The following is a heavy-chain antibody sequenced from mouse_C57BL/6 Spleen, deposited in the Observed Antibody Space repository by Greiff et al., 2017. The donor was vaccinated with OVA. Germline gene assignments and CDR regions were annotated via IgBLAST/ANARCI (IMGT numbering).Heavy chain of an antibody. CDR1: GYSITSGYY. CDR3: AVSLTAHVLAY. V-gene: IGHV3-6*01. CDR2: ISYDGSN. D-gene: IGHD3-2*02. Sequence: EVKLVESGPGLVKPSQSLSLTCSVTGYSITSGYYWNWIRQFPGNKLEWMGYISYDGSNNYNPSLKNRISITRDTSKNQFFLKLNSVTTEDTATYYCAVSLTAHVLAYWGQGTLVTVSA. J-gene: IGHJ3*01.